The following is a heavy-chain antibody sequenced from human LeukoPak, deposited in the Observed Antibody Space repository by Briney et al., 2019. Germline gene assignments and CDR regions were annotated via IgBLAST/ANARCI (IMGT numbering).Heavy chain of an antibody. Sequence: GGSLRLSCAASGFTFSSYGMHWVRQAPAKGLEWVAVISYDGSNKYYADSVKGRFTISRDNSKNTLYLQMNSLRAEDTAVYYCAKGRGYNWNSGGFDYWGQGTLVTVSS. CDR2: ISYDGSNK. CDR1: GFTFSSYG. CDR3: AKGRGYNWNSGGFDY. D-gene: IGHD1-7*01. J-gene: IGHJ4*02. V-gene: IGHV3-30*18.